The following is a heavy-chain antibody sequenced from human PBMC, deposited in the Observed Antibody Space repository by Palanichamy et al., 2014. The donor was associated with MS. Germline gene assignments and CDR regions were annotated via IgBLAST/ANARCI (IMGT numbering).Heavy chain of an antibody. V-gene: IGHV1-2*02. J-gene: IGHJ4*02. Sequence: QVQLVQSGAEVKKSGASVKVSCKTSGYTFTGYYIHWVRQAPGQGLEWMGWIDRYGDGTNYAQKFEGRVTMTRDTSISTAYMELSTLRSDDTAVYYCARRGSYGYDYWGQGTLVTVSS. CDR3: ARRGSYGYDY. CDR1: GYTFTGYY. D-gene: IGHD5-18*01. CDR2: IDRYGDGT.